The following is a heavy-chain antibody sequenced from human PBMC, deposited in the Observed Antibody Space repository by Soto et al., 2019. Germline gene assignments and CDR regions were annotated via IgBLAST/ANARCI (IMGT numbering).Heavy chain of an antibody. V-gene: IGHV4-34*01. CDR2: INHSGST. CDR1: GGSFSGYY. J-gene: IGHJ6*02. CDR3: ARGYFVVVPAAMRVGGGYYYGMDV. Sequence: QVQLQQWGAGLLKPSETLSLTCAVYGGSFSGYYWSWIRQPPGKGLEWIGEINHSGSTNYNPSLKSRVTISVDTSKNQFSLKLSSVTAADTAVYDCARGYFVVVPAAMRVGGGYYYGMDVWGQATTVTVSS. D-gene: IGHD2-2*01.